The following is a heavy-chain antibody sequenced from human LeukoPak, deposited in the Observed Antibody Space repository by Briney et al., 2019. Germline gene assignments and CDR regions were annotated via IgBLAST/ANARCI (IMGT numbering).Heavy chain of an antibody. V-gene: IGHV4-39*01. CDR1: GGSISSSSYY. CDR2: IYYSGST. CDR3: ARLSSWFDP. J-gene: IGHJ5*02. Sequence: SETLSLTCTVSGGSISSSSYYWGWIRQPPGKGLEWIGSIYYSGSTYYNPSLKSRVTISVDTSKNQFSLKLSSVTAADTAVYYCARLSSWFDPWGQGTLVTVSS.